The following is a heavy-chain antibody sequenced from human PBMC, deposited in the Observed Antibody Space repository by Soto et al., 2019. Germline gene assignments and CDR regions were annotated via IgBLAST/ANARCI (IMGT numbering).Heavy chain of an antibody. Sequence: QVQLQESGPGLVKPSGTLSLTCAVSGGSISSSNWWSWVRQPPGKGLEWIGEINHSGSTNYNPSLKSRVTISVDTSKNQFSLKLSSVTAADTAVYYCARGLRTICSSTSCYRYYYYYGMDVWGQGTTVTVSS. V-gene: IGHV4-4*02. CDR3: ARGLRTICSSTSCYRYYYYYGMDV. D-gene: IGHD2-2*01. J-gene: IGHJ6*02. CDR2: INHSGST. CDR1: GGSISSSNW.